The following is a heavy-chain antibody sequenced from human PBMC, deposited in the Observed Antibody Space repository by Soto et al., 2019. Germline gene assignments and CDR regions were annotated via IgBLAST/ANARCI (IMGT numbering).Heavy chain of an antibody. CDR2: ISGSGGST. CDR1: GFTFSSYA. CDR3: AKVLLGYCTNGVCFLRDEIGAFDY. Sequence: GGSLRLSCAASGFTFSSYAMSWVRQAPGKGLEWVSAISGSGGSTYYADSVKGRFTISRDNSKNTLYLQMNSLRAEDTAVYYCAKVLLGYCTNGVCFLRDEIGAFDYWGQGTLVTVSS. D-gene: IGHD2-8*01. V-gene: IGHV3-23*01. J-gene: IGHJ4*02.